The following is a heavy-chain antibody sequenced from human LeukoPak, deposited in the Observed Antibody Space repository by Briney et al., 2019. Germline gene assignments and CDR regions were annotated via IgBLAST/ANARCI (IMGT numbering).Heavy chain of an antibody. V-gene: IGHV3-23*01. CDR3: AKVRRLTAYCGSDCYPHFDY. D-gene: IGHD2-21*01. CDR1: GFTFSSYA. Sequence: GGSLRLSCAASGFTFSSYAMSWVRQAPGKGMEWVSAISGSGGSTYYADSVKGRFTISRDNSKNTLYLQMNSLRAEDTAVYYCAKVRRLTAYCGSDCYPHFDYWGQGTLVTVSS. CDR2: ISGSGGST. J-gene: IGHJ4*02.